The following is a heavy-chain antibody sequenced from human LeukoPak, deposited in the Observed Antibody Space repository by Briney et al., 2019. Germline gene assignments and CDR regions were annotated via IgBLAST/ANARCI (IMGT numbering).Heavy chain of an antibody. CDR3: ARGIGSRKDYFDT. CDR1: GGSISTYY. CDR2: MYGSGSS. Sequence: PSETLSLICTVSGGSISTYYYSWIRQPAGKGLEWIGRMYGSGSSNYNPNLRSRVSMSVDTSKNQISLTLNSVTAADTAMYYCARGIGSRKDYFDTWGQGTLVTVSS. D-gene: IGHD3-10*01. V-gene: IGHV4-4*07. J-gene: IGHJ4*02.